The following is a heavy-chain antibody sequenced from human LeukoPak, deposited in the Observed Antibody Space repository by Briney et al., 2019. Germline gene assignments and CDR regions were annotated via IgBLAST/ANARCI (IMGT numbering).Heavy chain of an antibody. D-gene: IGHD5-12*01. Sequence: ASVKVSCKASGYTFTGYHMHWVRQAPGQGLEWMGWINPNSGGTNYAQKFQGRVTMTRDTSISTAYMELSRLRSDDTAVYYCARDKGWWLPDPLYYFDYWGQGTLVTVSS. CDR2: INPNSGGT. V-gene: IGHV1-2*02. J-gene: IGHJ4*02. CDR1: GYTFTGYH. CDR3: ARDKGWWLPDPLYYFDY.